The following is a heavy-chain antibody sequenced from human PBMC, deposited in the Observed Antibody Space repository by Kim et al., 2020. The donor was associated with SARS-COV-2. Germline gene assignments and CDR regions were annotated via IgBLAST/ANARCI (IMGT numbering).Heavy chain of an antibody. J-gene: IGHJ6*01. D-gene: IGHD1-26*01. CDR1: GFTFSSYW. Sequence: GGSLRLFCAASGFTFSSYWMHWVRQAPGKGLVWVSRINSDGSSTSYADSVKGRFTISRDNAKNTLYLQMNSLRAEDTAVYYCARVTSGSYYFPGSASAPPVFLLGSCENSPADTSSVAVGCVAQDV. CDR2: INSDGSST. CDR3: ARVTSGSYYFPGSASAPPVFLLGSCENSPADTSSVAVGCVAQDV. V-gene: IGHV3-74*01.